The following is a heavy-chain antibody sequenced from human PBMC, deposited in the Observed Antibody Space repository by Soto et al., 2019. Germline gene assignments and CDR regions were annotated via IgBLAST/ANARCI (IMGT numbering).Heavy chain of an antibody. V-gene: IGHV1-69*13. CDR2: IIPIFGTA. J-gene: IGHJ1*01. Sequence: GASVKVSCKASGGTFSSYAISWVRQPPGQGLEWMGGIIPIFGTANYAQKFQGRVTITADESTSTAYMELSSLRSEDTAVYYCAWSDYYDSSGYPWYFQHWSQGTLVTVSS. CDR3: AWSDYYDSSGYPWYFQH. CDR1: GGTFSSYA. D-gene: IGHD3-22*01.